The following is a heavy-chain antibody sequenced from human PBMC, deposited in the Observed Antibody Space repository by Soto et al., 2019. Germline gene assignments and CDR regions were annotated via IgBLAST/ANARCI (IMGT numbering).Heavy chain of an antibody. CDR3: ARMAY. V-gene: IGHV3-21*06. CDR2: ISSGGNDI. CDR1: GFPFSRYS. Sequence: LRLSCEASGFPFSRYSLNRVRQAPGKGLEWVSSISSGGNDISYAESVEGRFFTSRDNVNNVLYLDINNLRPEDTAGYYCARMAYWGQGTLVTVSS. J-gene: IGHJ4*02.